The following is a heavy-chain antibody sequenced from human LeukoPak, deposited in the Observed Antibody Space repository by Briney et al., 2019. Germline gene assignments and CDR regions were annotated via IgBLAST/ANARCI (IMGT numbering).Heavy chain of an antibody. Sequence: GGSLRLSCAASGFTFSYYEMNWVRQAPGKGLEWVSYISNSGATIYYADSVRGRFTISRDNAKSSLFLQMNSLRAEDTGVYYCAGSWFYRDYFEYWGQGTLVTVSS. CDR1: GFTFSYYE. V-gene: IGHV3-48*03. CDR3: AGSWFYRDYFEY. J-gene: IGHJ4*02. D-gene: IGHD3-10*01. CDR2: ISNSGATI.